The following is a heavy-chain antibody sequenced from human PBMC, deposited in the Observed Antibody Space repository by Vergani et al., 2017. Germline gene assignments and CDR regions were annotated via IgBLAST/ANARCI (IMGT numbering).Heavy chain of an antibody. V-gene: IGHV4-31*03. Sequence: QVQLQESGPGLVKPSETLSLTCTVSGGSISGGGYYWNWIRQRPGKGLEWIGYIHNSGSTYYKPSLESRLTLSLDTSKNQFSLKLSSLTAADTAVYYCATDRQKNYFYFYMDVWGKGTTVTVSS. CDR1: GGSISGGGYY. CDR2: IHNSGST. CDR3: ATDRQKNYFYFYMDV. J-gene: IGHJ6*03.